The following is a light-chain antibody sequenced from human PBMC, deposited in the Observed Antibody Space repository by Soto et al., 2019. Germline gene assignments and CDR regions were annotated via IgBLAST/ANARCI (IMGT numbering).Light chain of an antibody. V-gene: IGKV4-1*01. CDR2: WAS. CDR1: QSVLYSSNNKNY. J-gene: IGKJ3*01. CDR3: QQYCSTPFT. Sequence: DIVMTQSPDSLAVSLGERATINCKSRQSVLYSSNNKNYLAWYQQKPGQPPKLLIYWASTRESGVPDRFSGSGSGTDFTLTISSLQAEDVAVYYCQQYCSTPFTFGPGTKVDIK.